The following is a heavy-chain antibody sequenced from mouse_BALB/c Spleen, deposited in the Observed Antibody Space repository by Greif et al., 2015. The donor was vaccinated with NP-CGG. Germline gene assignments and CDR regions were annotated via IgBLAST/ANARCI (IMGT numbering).Heavy chain of an antibody. Sequence: EVQGVESGGGLVQPGGSLKLSCATSGFTFSDYYMYWVRQTPEKRLEWVAYISNGGGSTYYPDTVKGRFTISRDNAKNTLYLQMSRLKSEDTAMYYCARQYYYGSSPYYAMDYWGQGTSVTVSS. J-gene: IGHJ4*01. CDR1: GFTFSDYY. CDR3: ARQYYYGSSPYYAMDY. V-gene: IGHV5-12*02. D-gene: IGHD1-1*01. CDR2: ISNGGGST.